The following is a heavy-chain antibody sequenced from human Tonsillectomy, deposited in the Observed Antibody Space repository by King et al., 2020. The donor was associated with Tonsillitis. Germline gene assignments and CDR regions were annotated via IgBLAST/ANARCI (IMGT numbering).Heavy chain of an antibody. CDR2: IKSKADAVTT. CDR1: GLTFANAW. J-gene: IGHJ4*02. D-gene: IGHD3/OR15-3a*01. Sequence: VQLVESGGGLVKPGGSLRLSCAVSGLTFANAWMAWVRQAPGKGLEGVGLIKSKADAVTTDYAAPVRGRFSISRDDSQNTLYLHMQHLKTDDTAVYFCTSGPRTLFDYWGQGNLVTVSS. CDR3: TSGPRTLFDY. V-gene: IGHV3-15*01.